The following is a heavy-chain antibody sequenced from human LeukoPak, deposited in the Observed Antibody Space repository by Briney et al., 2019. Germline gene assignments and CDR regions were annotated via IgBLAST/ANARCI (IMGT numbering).Heavy chain of an antibody. CDR3: ARAAATTRNGFGY. CDR1: GDSISGYD. V-gene: IGHV4-59*08. D-gene: IGHD1-26*01. Sequence: SDTLSLTCTVSGDSISGYDWSWIRQPPGKGLEWLGYIYYSGNTNYNPSLKSRVTISVETSKNQFSLKLSFVTAADTAVYFCARAAATTRNGFGYWGQGTLVTVSS. J-gene: IGHJ4*02. CDR2: IYYSGNT.